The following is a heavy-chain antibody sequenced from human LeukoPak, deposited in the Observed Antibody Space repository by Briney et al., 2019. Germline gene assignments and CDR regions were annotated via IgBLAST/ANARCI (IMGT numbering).Heavy chain of an antibody. CDR1: GGSISSYY. J-gene: IGHJ4*02. Sequence: SEPLSLTCTVSGGSISSYYWSWIRQPPGKGLEWIGYIYYSGSTNYNPSLKSRVTISVDTSKNQFSLKLSSVTAADTAVYYCARDFSAMATGLFDYWGQGTLVTVSS. CDR3: ARDFSAMATGLFDY. CDR2: IYYSGST. D-gene: IGHD5-18*01. V-gene: IGHV4-59*01.